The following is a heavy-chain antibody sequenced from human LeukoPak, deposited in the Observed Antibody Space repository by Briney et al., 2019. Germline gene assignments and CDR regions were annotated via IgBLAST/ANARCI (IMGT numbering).Heavy chain of an antibody. CDR3: ARGLLWFGELLADFDY. D-gene: IGHD3-10*01. CDR1: GYTFTSYG. J-gene: IGHJ4*02. CDR2: ISAYNGNT. V-gene: IGHV1-18*01. Sequence: ASVKVSCKASGYTFTSYGISWVRQAPGQGLEWMGWISAYNGNTNYAQKLQGRVTMTTDTSTSTAYMELRSLRSDGTAVYYCARGLLWFGELLADFDYWGQGTLVTVSS.